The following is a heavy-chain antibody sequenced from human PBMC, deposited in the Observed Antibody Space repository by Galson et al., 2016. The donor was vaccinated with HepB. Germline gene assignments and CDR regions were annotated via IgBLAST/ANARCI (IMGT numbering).Heavy chain of an antibody. V-gene: IGHV3-53*01. J-gene: IGHJ6*02. CDR1: GFNFNDYA. Sequence: SLRLSCAGSGFNFNDYAIHWVRQAPGKGLEWVSGIYSGGSTYYADSVKGRFTISRDNSKNTLYLQMNSLRAEDTAVYYCATTKTGYSSSFSTPPMGYYYYGMDVWSQGTTVTVSS. D-gene: IGHD6-13*01. CDR2: IYSGGST. CDR3: ATTKTGYSSSFSTPPMGYYYYGMDV.